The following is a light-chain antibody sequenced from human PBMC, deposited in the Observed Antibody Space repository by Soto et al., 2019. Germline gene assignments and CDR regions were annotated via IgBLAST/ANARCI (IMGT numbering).Light chain of an antibody. CDR3: QQYNNWPHT. J-gene: IGKJ2*01. Sequence: EIVMTQSPATLSVSPWERATLSCRASQSVSSNLAWYQQKPGQAPRLLIYGASTRATGIPARFSGSGSGTEFTLTISSLQSEDFAVYYCQQYNNWPHTFGQGTKLEI. CDR2: GAS. CDR1: QSVSSN. V-gene: IGKV3-15*01.